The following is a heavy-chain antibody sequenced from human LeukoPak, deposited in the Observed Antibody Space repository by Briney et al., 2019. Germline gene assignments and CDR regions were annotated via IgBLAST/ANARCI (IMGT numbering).Heavy chain of an antibody. V-gene: IGHV3-48*03. Sequence: PGGSLRLSCAASGFTFSSYEMKWVRQAPGKGLEWVSYISSSGSTIHYADSVKGRFTNSRDNAKNSLYLQMNSLRAEDTAVYYCARGGMTTVTTFYYYYYMDVWGKGTTVTVSS. CDR1: GFTFSSYE. CDR2: ISSSGSTI. J-gene: IGHJ6*03. CDR3: ARGGMTTVTTFYYYYYMDV. D-gene: IGHD4-17*01.